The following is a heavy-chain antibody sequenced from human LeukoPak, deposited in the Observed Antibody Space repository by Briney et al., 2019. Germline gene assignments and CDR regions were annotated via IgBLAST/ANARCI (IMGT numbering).Heavy chain of an antibody. CDR1: GYTFSDFG. Sequence: ASVKVSCETSGYTFSDFGMSGVRQAPGQGLEWMGWISAYNGDTNYAHNLQGRVTMTTDTSTSTAYMELRSLRSDDTAVYYCARGRPSDYWGQGTLVTVSS. CDR2: ISAYNGDT. J-gene: IGHJ4*02. CDR3: ARGRPSDY. V-gene: IGHV1-18*01.